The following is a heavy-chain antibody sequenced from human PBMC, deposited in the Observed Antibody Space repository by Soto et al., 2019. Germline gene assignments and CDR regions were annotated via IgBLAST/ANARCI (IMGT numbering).Heavy chain of an antibody. CDR2: IYYSGST. CDR3: ARDSSSRGYSRLDP. Sequence: SETLSLTCTVSGGSISSGGYYWSWIRQHPGKGLEWIGYIYYSGSTYYNPSLKSRVTISVDTSKNQFSLKLSSVTAADTAVYYCARDSSSRGYSRLDPWGQRTLVTVSS. V-gene: IGHV4-31*03. CDR1: GGSISSGGYY. D-gene: IGHD5-18*01. J-gene: IGHJ5*02.